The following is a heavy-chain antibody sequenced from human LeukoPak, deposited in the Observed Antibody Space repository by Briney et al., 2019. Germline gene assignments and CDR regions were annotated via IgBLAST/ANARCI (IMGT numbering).Heavy chain of an antibody. V-gene: IGHV3-21*01. J-gene: IGHJ4*02. Sequence: GGSLRLSCAASGFTFSSYSMNWVRQAPGKGLEWVSSITSSSSYVYYADSVKGRFTISRDNAKNSLYLQLNSLRAEDTAVYYCVRLYDDYTNGHFDSWGQGTLVTVSS. D-gene: IGHD4-11*01. CDR2: ITSSSSYV. CDR1: GFTFSSYS. CDR3: VRLYDDYTNGHFDS.